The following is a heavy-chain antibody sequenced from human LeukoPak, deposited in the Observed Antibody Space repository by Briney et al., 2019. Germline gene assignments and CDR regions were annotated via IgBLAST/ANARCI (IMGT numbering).Heavy chain of an antibody. CDR1: GYTFTSYY. J-gene: IGHJ6*03. Sequence: ASVTVSCKASGYTFTSYYMHWVRQAPGQGLEWMGIINPSGGSTSYAQKFQGRVTMTRDTSTSTVYMELSSLRSEDTAVYYCARGTGDYPPYGPTNYYYYYMDVWGKGTTVTISS. CDR3: ARGTGDYPPYGPTNYYYYYMDV. CDR2: INPSGGST. D-gene: IGHD4-17*01. V-gene: IGHV1-46*01.